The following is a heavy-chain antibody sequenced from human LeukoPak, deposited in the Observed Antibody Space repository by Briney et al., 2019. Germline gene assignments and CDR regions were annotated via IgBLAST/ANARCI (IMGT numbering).Heavy chain of an antibody. CDR3: ARDGVAAGGSTRWPPRYYYYYMDV. D-gene: IGHD2-2*01. CDR1: GFTFSSYG. J-gene: IGHJ6*03. CDR2: INWNGGST. Sequence: PGGTLRLSCATSGFTFSSYGMSWVRQAPGKGLEWVSGINWNGGSTGYADSVKGRFTISRDNAKNSLYLQMNSLRAEDTALYYCARDGVAAGGSTRWPPRYYYYYMDVWGKGTTVTVSS. V-gene: IGHV3-20*04.